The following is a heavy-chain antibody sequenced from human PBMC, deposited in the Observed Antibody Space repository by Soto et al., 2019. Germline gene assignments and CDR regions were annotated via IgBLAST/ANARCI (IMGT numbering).Heavy chain of an antibody. D-gene: IGHD3-10*01. Sequence: GGSLRLSCAASGFTFSSYAMSWVRQAPGKGLEWVSAISGSGGSTYYADSVKGRFTISRDNSKNTLYLQMNSLRAEDAAVYYCAKDLDDYYGSGSHGPVDYWGQGTLVTVSS. CDR2: ISGSGGST. J-gene: IGHJ4*02. CDR1: GFTFSSYA. V-gene: IGHV3-23*01. CDR3: AKDLDDYYGSGSHGPVDY.